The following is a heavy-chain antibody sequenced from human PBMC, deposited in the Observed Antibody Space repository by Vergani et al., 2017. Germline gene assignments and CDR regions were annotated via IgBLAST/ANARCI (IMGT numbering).Heavy chain of an antibody. CDR2: IYYSGST. CDR3: ARLAPEPAAEN. Sequence: QLQLQESGPGLVKPSETLSLTCTVSGGSISSSSYYWGWIRQPPGKGLEWIGSIYYSGSTYYNPSLKSRGTISVDTSKNQFSLKLSSVTAADTAVYYWARLAPEPAAENWGQGTLVTVSS. CDR1: GGSISSSSYY. D-gene: IGHD2-2*01. V-gene: IGHV4-39*01. J-gene: IGHJ4*02.